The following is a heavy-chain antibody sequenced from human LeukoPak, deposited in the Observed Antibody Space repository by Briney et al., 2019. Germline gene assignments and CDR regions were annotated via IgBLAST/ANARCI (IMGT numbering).Heavy chain of an antibody. J-gene: IGHJ3*02. CDR3: ARQSYHSSARDYAGLFDI. CDR2: FYYSGST. V-gene: IGHV4-39*01. D-gene: IGHD3-22*01. CDR1: GGSISSGSYF. Sequence: PSETLSLTCTVSGGSISSGSYFWGWIRQPPGMGLQWIGSFYYSGSTYYSPSLKSRLTISVDTSKNQFSLKLSSVTAADTAVYYCARQSYHSSARDYAGLFDIWGQGTMVTVSS.